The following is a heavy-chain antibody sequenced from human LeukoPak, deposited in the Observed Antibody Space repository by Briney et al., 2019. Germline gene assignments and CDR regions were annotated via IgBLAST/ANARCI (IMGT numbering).Heavy chain of an antibody. CDR2: INTANGDT. D-gene: IGHD3-16*01. Sequence: ASVKVSCKTSGYTITTHAVHWVRQAPGQSLEWMGWINTANGDTGYSQKFQGRVTITSDTSASTGYMEMSSLRSEDTAVYYCASKPRGESRPFDYWGQGTPVTVSS. J-gene: IGHJ4*02. V-gene: IGHV1-3*04. CDR3: ASKPRGESRPFDY. CDR1: GYTITTHA.